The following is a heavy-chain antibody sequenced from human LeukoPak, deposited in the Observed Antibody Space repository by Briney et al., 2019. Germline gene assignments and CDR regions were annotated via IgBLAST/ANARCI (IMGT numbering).Heavy chain of an antibody. CDR1: GGSISSGDYY. J-gene: IGHJ5*02. V-gene: IGHV4-30-4*01. D-gene: IGHD4-17*01. CDR3: ARDPRDYGDYH. CDR2: IYYSGST. Sequence: SETLSLTCTVSGGSISSGDYYWSWIRQPPGKGLEWIGYIYYSGSTYYNPSLKSRVTISVDTSKNQFSLKLSSVTAADTAVYCCARDPRDYGDYHWGQGTLVTVSS.